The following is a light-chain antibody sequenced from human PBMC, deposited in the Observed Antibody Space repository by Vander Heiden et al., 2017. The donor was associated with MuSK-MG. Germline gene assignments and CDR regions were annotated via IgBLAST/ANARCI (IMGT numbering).Light chain of an antibody. CDR1: LTVLYNSNNKNY. CDR3: QQDNTTLRR. Sequence: DNVMTQSPESVSVSLGERATIHRKSPLTVLYNSNNKNYLAWYQQKPGQPPRLLISWASTRDTGVPDRFSGSGSGTDFTLTINSLQAEDVAVYYCQQDNTTLRRFGEGTKVEIK. J-gene: IGKJ1*01. CDR2: WAS. V-gene: IGKV4-1*01.